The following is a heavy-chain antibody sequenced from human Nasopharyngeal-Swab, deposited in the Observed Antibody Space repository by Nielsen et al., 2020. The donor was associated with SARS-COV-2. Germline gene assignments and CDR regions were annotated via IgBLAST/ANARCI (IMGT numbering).Heavy chain of an antibody. CDR2: IRSKAYGGTT. D-gene: IGHD1-26*01. Sequence: GGSLRLSCTASGFTFGDYAMSWFRQAPGKGLEWVGFIRSKAYGGTTEYAASVKGRFTISRDDSKSIAYLQMNSLKTEDTAVYYCTRADVRPAGSGSYYEYPDYWGQGTPVTVSS. CDR3: TRADVRPAGSGSYYEYPDY. CDR1: GFTFGDYA. V-gene: IGHV3-49*03. J-gene: IGHJ4*02.